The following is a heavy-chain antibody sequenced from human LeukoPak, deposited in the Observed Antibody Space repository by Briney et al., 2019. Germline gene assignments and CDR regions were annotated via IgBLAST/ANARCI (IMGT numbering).Heavy chain of an antibody. CDR2: IYYSGST. J-gene: IGHJ5*02. V-gene: IGHV4-31*03. D-gene: IGHD1-7*01. Sequence: SQTLSLTCTVSGGSISSGGYYWSWIRQHPGKGLEWIGYIYYSGSTYYNPSLKSRVPILVGTSKNHFPLKLSSGTAADTAVYYCAKGGGITGTMGELGWFDPWGQGTLVTVSS. CDR1: GGSISSGGYY. CDR3: AKGGGITGTMGELGWFDP.